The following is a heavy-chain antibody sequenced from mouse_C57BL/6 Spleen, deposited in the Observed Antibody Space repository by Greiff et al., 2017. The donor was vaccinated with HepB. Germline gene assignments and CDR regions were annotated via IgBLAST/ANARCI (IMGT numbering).Heavy chain of an antibody. CDR2: INPSSGYT. CDR1: GYTFTSYT. D-gene: IGHD2-2*01. Sequence: VQVVESGAELARPGASVKMSCKASGYTFTSYTMHWVKQRPGQGLEWIGYINPSSGYTKYNQKFKDKATLTADKSSSTAYMQLSSLTSEDSAVYYCARGESTRVTNWYFDVWGTGTTVTVSS. J-gene: IGHJ1*03. V-gene: IGHV1-4*01. CDR3: ARGESTRVTNWYFDV.